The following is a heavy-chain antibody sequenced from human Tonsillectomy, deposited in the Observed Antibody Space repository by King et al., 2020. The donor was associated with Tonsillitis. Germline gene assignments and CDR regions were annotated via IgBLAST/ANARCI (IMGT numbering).Heavy chain of an antibody. CDR1: GGSISTYY. Sequence: QLQESGPGLVKPSETLSLTCTVSGGSISTYYWNWIRQPPGKGLEWIGYIYYSGSTNYNPSLKSRVTISVDTSQKQSSLKLSSVTAADTAVYYCARESGRYCSGDSCTYYYLDVWGKGTTVTVSS. J-gene: IGHJ6*03. CDR2: IYYSGST. V-gene: IGHV4-59*01. CDR3: ARESGRYCSGDSCTYYYLDV. D-gene: IGHD2-15*01.